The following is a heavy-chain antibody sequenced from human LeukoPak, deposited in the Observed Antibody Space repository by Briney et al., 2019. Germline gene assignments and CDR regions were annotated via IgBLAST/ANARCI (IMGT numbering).Heavy chain of an antibody. CDR3: VRHFSFSPF. D-gene: IGHD2-2*01. Sequence: GGSLRLSCAASGFTFTNYDMTWVRQAPGKGLEWVSSISDTYNTTYYTDSVKGRFTISRDISKNTVYLQLNSLRAEDTAVYYWVRHFSFSPFWGQGNLFTVSS. J-gene: IGHJ1*01. CDR1: GFTFTNYD. V-gene: IGHV3-23*01. CDR2: ISDTYNTT.